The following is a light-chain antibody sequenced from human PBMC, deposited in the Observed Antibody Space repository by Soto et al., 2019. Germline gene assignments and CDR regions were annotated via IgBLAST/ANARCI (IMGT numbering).Light chain of an antibody. CDR1: QGIRKD. V-gene: IGKV1-6*01. Sequence: AIQMTQSPSSLSASVGDRVTITCRASQGIRKDLGWYQQKPGKAPKLLIYASSSLQSGVPARFSGSGSGTDFILTSSSLQPEDFATYYCLQDYNYPWTFGQGTKVEIK. CDR3: LQDYNYPWT. CDR2: ASS. J-gene: IGKJ1*01.